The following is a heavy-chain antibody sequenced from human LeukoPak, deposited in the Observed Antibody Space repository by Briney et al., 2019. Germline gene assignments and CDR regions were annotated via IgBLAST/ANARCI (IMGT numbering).Heavy chain of an antibody. J-gene: IGHJ3*02. CDR1: GYTFTSYA. CDR3: ARDRGSGWYRDAFDI. V-gene: IGHV1-3*01. Sequence: ASVTVSCKASGYTFTSYAMHWVRQAPGQRLEWMGWINAGNGNTKYSQKFQGRVTITRDTSASTAYMELSSLRSEDTAVYYCARDRGSGWYRDAFDIWGQGTMVTVSS. CDR2: INAGNGNT. D-gene: IGHD6-19*01.